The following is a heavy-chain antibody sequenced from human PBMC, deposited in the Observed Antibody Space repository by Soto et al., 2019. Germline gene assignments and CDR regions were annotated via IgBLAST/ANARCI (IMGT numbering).Heavy chain of an antibody. J-gene: IGHJ4*02. CDR3: ARDRQFAFDY. V-gene: IGHV3-48*01. CDR2: IRSSDGSI. Sequence: EVQLVESGGDLVQPGGSLRLSCAASGFTFNSYSMNWLRQAPGKGLEWVSYIRSSDGSIDYTDSVKGRFTISTDTAKNLLYLQTNSLRAEDTAVYYCARDRQFAFDYWGQGTLVTVSS. D-gene: IGHD3-10*01. CDR1: GFTFNSYS.